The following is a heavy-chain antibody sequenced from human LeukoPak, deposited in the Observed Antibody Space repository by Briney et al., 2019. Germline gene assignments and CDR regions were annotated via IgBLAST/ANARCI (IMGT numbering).Heavy chain of an antibody. CDR3: AKGLFSAYDKYLDS. CDR2: ISDTGRDI. J-gene: IGHJ4*02. V-gene: IGHV3-21*04. CDR1: GFAFESFT. D-gene: IGHD5-12*01. Sequence: GSLRLSCAGSGFAFESFTMTWVRQAPGKGLEWVSLISDTGRDINYADSVRGRFTISRDNTKNSLFLQMDSLRVEDTTIYYCAKGLFSAYDKYLDSWGQGTLVTVSS.